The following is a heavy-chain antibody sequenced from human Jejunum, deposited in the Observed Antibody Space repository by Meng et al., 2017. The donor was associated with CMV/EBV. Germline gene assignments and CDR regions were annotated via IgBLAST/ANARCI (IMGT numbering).Heavy chain of an antibody. Sequence: GFTFSSHWMGWVRRPPGKGLEWVANISPDGSEKYYVGSVRGRFTISRDNVENSVHLQLTSLGVEDTAVYYCTKARLFYKVLVESWGQGTVVTVSS. D-gene: IGHD3-3*02. CDR2: ISPDGSEK. CDR3: TKARLFYKVLVES. CDR1: GFTFSSHW. J-gene: IGHJ4*02. V-gene: IGHV3-7*01.